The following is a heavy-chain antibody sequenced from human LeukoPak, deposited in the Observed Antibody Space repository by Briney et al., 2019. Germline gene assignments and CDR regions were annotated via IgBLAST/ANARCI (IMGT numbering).Heavy chain of an antibody. V-gene: IGHV1-2*02. CDR1: GYTXADYY. CDR3: ARVSTSGYRDWLDP. Sequence: ASVKVSCKTSGYTXADYYIHGVRQAPGQGLEWMGWIYPKSGGTNSAQKFQGRVTMTRDTSISTAYMELSRLRFDDTAVYYCARVSTSGYRDWLDPWGQGTLVTVSS. J-gene: IGHJ5*02. CDR2: IYPKSGGT. D-gene: IGHD3-9*01.